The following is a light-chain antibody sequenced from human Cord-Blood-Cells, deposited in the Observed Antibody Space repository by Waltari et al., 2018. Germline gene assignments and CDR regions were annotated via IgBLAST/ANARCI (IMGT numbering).Light chain of an antibody. CDR2: EGS. CDR3: CSYAGSSTSWV. J-gene: IGLJ3*02. V-gene: IGLV2-23*01. Sequence: QSALTQPASVSGSPGQSITISCTGTSSDVGSYNLVSWYQQHPGKAPKLMLYEGSKRPSGVSKRFSGSKSGNTASLTISGLQAEDEADYYCCSYAGSSTSWVFGGGTKLTVL. CDR1: SSDVGSYNL.